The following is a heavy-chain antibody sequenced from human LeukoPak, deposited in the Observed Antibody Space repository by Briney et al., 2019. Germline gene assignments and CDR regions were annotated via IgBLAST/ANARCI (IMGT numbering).Heavy chain of an antibody. CDR2: IYYSGST. V-gene: IGHV4-39*01. CDR3: ARLDYYGSGSIDY. D-gene: IGHD3-10*01. CDR1: GGSISSSSYY. J-gene: IGHJ4*02. Sequence: SETLSLTCTVSGGSISSSSYYWGWIRQPPGKGLEWIGSIYYSGSTYYNPSLKSRVTISVDTSQNQFSLKLSSVTAADTAVYYCARLDYYGSGSIDYWGQGTLVTVSS.